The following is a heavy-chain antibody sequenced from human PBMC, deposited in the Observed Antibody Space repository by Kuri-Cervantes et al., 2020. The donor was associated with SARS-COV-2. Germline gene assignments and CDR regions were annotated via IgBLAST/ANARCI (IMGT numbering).Heavy chain of an antibody. CDR1: GFTFSNAW. CDR3: ARVRMVGSSSVPYYFDY. CDR2: IKQDGSEK. Sequence: GGSLRLSCAASGFTFSNAWMSWVRQAPGKGLEWVANIKQDGSEKYYVDSVKGRFTISRDNAKNSLYLQMNSLRAEDTAVYYCARVRMVGSSSVPYYFDYWGQGTLVTVSS. D-gene: IGHD6-6*01. V-gene: IGHV3-7*01. J-gene: IGHJ4*02.